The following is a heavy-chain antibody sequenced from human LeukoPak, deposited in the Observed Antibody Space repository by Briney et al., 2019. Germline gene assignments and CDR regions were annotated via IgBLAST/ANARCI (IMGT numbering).Heavy chain of an antibody. CDR2: IRYDGSNK. Sequence: GGSLRLSCAASGCTFSSYGSHWVRQAPGKGLEWVAFIRYDGSNKYYADLVKGRFTIARETSKNTLYLQMHSLRGEDTAVYYCAKDGAKSGSYDYYYYMDVWGKGTTVTVSS. CDR3: AKDGAKSGSYDYYYYMDV. J-gene: IGHJ6*03. V-gene: IGHV3-30*02. CDR1: GCTFSSYG. D-gene: IGHD1-26*01.